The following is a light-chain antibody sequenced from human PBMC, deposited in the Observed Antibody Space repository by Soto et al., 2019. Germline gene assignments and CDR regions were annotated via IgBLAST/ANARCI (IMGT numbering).Light chain of an antibody. Sequence: EIVMTQSPATLSLSPGKRATLSCRASQSVSGHLAWFQQKPGQAPRLLIYGAFTRATGIPDRFTGSGSGTEFTLTISSLPSEDFAVYYCHQYDNWPLTFGGGTRVEIK. CDR1: QSVSGH. V-gene: IGKV3-15*01. J-gene: IGKJ4*01. CDR3: HQYDNWPLT. CDR2: GAF.